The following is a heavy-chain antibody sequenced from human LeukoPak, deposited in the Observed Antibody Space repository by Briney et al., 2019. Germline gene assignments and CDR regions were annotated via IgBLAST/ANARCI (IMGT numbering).Heavy chain of an antibody. CDR1: GGSISTYY. V-gene: IGHV4-59*05. D-gene: IGHD6-13*01. CDR2: IYYSGST. Sequence: PSETLSLTCTVSGGSISTYYWSWIGQPPGKGLEWIGSIYYSGSTYYNPSLKSRVTISVDTSNNQFSLKLSSVTAADTAVYYCASFPSSSWYIKVDYWGQGTLVTVSS. J-gene: IGHJ4*02. CDR3: ASFPSSSWYIKVDY.